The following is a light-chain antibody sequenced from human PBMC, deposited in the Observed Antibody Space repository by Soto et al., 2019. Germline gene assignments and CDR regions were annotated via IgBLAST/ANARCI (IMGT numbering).Light chain of an antibody. J-gene: IGKJ4*01. CDR3: QQSYSTLT. V-gene: IGKV1-39*01. CDR1: QSISSY. Sequence: DIQMTQSPSSLSSSVVDRVTITCRASQSISSYLNWYQQKPGKAPKLLIYAASSLQSGVPSRFSGSGSGTDFTLTISSLQPDDFATYYCQQSYSTLTFGGGTKVEIK. CDR2: AAS.